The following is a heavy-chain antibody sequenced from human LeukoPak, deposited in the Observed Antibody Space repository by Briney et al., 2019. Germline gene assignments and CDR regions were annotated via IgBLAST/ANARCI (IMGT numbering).Heavy chain of an antibody. Sequence: SETLSLTCAVSGGSISSSNWWSWVRQPPGKGLEWIGEIYHSGSTYYNPSLKSRVTISVDTSKNQFSLKLSSVTAADTAMYYCARSFRGTTGRPVDYWGQGTLVTVSS. CDR3: ARSFRGTTGRPVDY. CDR2: IYHSGST. D-gene: IGHD1-7*01. J-gene: IGHJ4*02. V-gene: IGHV4-4*02. CDR1: GGSISSSNW.